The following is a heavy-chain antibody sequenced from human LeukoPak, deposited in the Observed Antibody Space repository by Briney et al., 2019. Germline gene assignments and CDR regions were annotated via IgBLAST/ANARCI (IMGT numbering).Heavy chain of an antibody. Sequence: ASVKVSCKASGYTFTNYAMNWVRQAPGQGLEWMGWINTNTGNPTYAQGFTGRFVFSLDTSVSTAYLLINSLEADDTAVYCCARISGSDSYYLFDSWGQGTLVTVSS. CDR1: GYTFTNYA. CDR3: ARISGSDSYYLFDS. D-gene: IGHD3-10*01. J-gene: IGHJ4*02. CDR2: INTNTGNP. V-gene: IGHV7-4-1*02.